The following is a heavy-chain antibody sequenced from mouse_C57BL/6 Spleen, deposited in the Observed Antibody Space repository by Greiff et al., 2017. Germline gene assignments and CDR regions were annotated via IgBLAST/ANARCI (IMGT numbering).Heavy chain of an antibody. CDR3: ARDFYYYGSSYAMDY. CDR2: ISDGGSYT. CDR1: GFTFSSYA. V-gene: IGHV5-4*01. D-gene: IGHD1-1*01. J-gene: IGHJ4*01. Sequence: EVKLVESGGGLVKPGGSLKLSCAASGFTFSSYAMSWVRQTPEKRLEWVATISDGGSYTYYPDNVKGRFTISRDNAKNNLYLQMSHLKSEDTAMYYCARDFYYYGSSYAMDYWGQGTSVTVSS.